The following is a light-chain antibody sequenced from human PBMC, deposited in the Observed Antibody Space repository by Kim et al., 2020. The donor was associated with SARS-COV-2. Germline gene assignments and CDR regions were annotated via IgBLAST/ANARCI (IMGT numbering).Light chain of an antibody. CDR3: QQSYITPFT. CDR2: AAS. V-gene: IGKV1-39*01. CDR1: QSISSH. J-gene: IGKJ3*01. Sequence: DIQMTQSPSSLSASVGDRVTITCRTSQSISSHLNWYHQKPGRAPKLLIYAASTLQGGVPSRFSGSGSETDFTLTISCLQPEDFATYFCQQSYITPFTFGPGTKVDIK.